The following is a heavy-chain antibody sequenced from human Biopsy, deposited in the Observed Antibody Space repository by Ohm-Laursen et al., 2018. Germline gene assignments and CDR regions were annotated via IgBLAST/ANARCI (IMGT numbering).Heavy chain of an antibody. CDR2: IWFDETNK. J-gene: IGHJ4*02. CDR1: GFTLNKHG. Sequence: SLRLSCAASGFTLNKHGMHWVRQAPDKGLEWVAVIWFDETNKHYADSVKGRFTISRDNSKNMLYLQMNTLRDADTAVYYCARDPRDTALGIFDYWGLGTLVTVSS. CDR3: ARDPRDTALGIFDY. V-gene: IGHV3-33*01. D-gene: IGHD5-18*01.